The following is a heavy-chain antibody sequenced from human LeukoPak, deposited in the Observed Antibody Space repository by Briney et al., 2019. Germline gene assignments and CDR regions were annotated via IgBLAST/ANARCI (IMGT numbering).Heavy chain of an antibody. CDR1: GGSIRSYY. V-gene: IGHV4-4*07. D-gene: IGHD1-26*01. J-gene: IGHJ4*02. CDR2: IYTTGPT. Sequence: PSETLSLTCTVSGGSIRSYYWGWVRQPAAKGLEWIGRIYTTGPTDYNPSLKTRLTISIDTSKNQFSLRLTSVIAADTAVYYCARQGYTASYYFLDYWSQGTLVTVSS. CDR3: ARQGYTASYYFLDY.